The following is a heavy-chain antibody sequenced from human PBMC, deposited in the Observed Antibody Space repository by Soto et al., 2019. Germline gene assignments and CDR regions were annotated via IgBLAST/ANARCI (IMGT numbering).Heavy chain of an antibody. D-gene: IGHD2-8*01. J-gene: IGHJ4*02. V-gene: IGHV3-30-3*01. Sequence: QVQLVESGGGVVQPGRSLRLSCAASGFTFSSYAMHWVRQAPGKGLEWVAVISYDGSNKYYADSVKGRFTISRDNSKNTLYLQMNSLRAEDTAVYYCARAVRYCTNGVCYERYFDYWGQGTLVTVSS. CDR2: ISYDGSNK. CDR1: GFTFSSYA. CDR3: ARAVRYCTNGVCYERYFDY.